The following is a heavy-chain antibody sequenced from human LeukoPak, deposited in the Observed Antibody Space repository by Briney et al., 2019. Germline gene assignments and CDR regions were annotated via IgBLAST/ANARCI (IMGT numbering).Heavy chain of an antibody. CDR2: INPNSGGT. CDR3: ARDLGVGGSYRNFDY. Sequence: ASVKVSCKASGYTFTGYYMRWVRQAPGQGLEWMGWINPNSGGTNYAQKFQGRVTMTRDTSISTAYMELSRLRSGDTAVYYCARDLGVGGSYRNFDYWGQGTLVTVSS. J-gene: IGHJ4*02. CDR1: GYTFTGYY. V-gene: IGHV1-2*02. D-gene: IGHD1-26*01.